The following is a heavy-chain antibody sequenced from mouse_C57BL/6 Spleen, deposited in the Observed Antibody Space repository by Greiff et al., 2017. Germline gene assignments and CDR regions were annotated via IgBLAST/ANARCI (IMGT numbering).Heavy chain of an antibody. CDR3: TVYGNYETY. D-gene: IGHD2-1*01. V-gene: IGHV6-3*01. CDR2: IRLKSDNYAT. J-gene: IGHJ3*01. Sequence: EVQVVESGGGLVQPGGSMKLSCVASGFTFSNYWMNWVRQSPEKGLEWVAQIRLKSDNYATHYAESVKGRFTISRDDSKSSVYLQMNNLRAEDTGIYYCTVYGNYETYWGQGTLVTVSA. CDR1: GFTFSNYW.